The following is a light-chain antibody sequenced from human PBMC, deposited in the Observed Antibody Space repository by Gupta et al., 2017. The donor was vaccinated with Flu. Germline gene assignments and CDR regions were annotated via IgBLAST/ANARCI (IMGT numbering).Light chain of an antibody. V-gene: IGKV3-11*01. CDR2: DAS. Sequence: EIVLTQSPATLSLSPGERATLSCRASQSVSSYLAWYQQKPGQAPRLLIYDASNRATGIPARFSGSGCGTDFTLTISSREPEDFAVYYCQQHSNWPPYTFGQGTKVEIK. J-gene: IGKJ2*01. CDR1: QSVSSY. CDR3: QQHSNWPPYT.